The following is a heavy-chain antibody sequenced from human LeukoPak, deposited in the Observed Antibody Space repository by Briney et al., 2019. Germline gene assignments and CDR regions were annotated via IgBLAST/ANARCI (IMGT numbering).Heavy chain of an antibody. Sequence: GGSLRLSCAASGFTFSSYTMNWVRQAPGKGLEWVSYISSSSSYIYYADSVKGRFTISRDNSKNTLYLQMNSLRAEDTAVYYCARDGDPQWLVRGYYYYYGMDVWGQGTTVTVSS. D-gene: IGHD6-19*01. CDR3: ARDGDPQWLVRGYYYYYGMDV. CDR1: GFTFSSYT. V-gene: IGHV3-21*01. CDR2: ISSSSSYI. J-gene: IGHJ6*02.